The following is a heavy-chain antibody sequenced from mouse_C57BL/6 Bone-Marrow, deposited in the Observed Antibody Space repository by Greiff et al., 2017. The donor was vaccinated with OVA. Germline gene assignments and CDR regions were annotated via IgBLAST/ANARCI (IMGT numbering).Heavy chain of an antibody. D-gene: IGHD2-5*01. CDR2: IHPNSGST. J-gene: IGHJ1*03. V-gene: IGHV1-64*01. CDR3: ARNPHYSNSPWYFDV. CDR1: GYTFTSYW. Sequence: QVQLQQPGAELVKPGASVKLSCKASGYTFTSYWMHWVKQRPGQGLEWIGMIHPNSGSTNYNEKFKSKATLTVDKSSSTAYMQLSSLTSEDSAVYYCARNPHYSNSPWYFDVWGTGTTVTVSS.